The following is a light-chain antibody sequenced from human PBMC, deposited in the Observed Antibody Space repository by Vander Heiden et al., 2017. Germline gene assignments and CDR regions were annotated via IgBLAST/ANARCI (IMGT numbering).Light chain of an antibody. Sequence: DIQLTQSPSSLSASVVDRVTITCRASQGSNYYLAWFQQKPGKDPQSLISSTSSLQSGVTSPFSGSRSAKDVTLIISSLQPEDFATYYCHQYHNYPLTFGQGTRLEIK. J-gene: IGKJ5*01. CDR2: STS. CDR1: QGSNYY. V-gene: IGKV1-16*01. CDR3: HQYHNYPLT.